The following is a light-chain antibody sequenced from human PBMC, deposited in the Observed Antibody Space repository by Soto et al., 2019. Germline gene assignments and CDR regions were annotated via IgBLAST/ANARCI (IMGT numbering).Light chain of an antibody. CDR2: DVS. Sequence: QSALTRPASVSGSPGQSITISCTGTSSDVGGYNYVSWYQQHPGKAPKFIIYDVSNRPSGVSNRFSGSKSGNTASLTISGLRAEDEAYYYGSSQEISNIRTLAFVTGTKITV. CDR1: SSDVGGYNY. J-gene: IGLJ1*01. CDR3: SSQEISNIRTLA. V-gene: IGLV2-14*01.